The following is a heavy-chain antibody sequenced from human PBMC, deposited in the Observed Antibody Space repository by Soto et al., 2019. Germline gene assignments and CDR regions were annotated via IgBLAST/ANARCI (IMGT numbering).Heavy chain of an antibody. CDR3: ASSVIRDYAFDI. CDR2: MNPNSGNT. Sequence: GASVKVSCKASGYTFTSYDINWVRQATGQGLEWMGWMNPNSGNTGYAQKFQGRVAMTRNTSISTAYMELSSLRSEDTAVYYCASSVIRDYAFDIWGQGTMVTVSS. J-gene: IGHJ3*02. CDR1: GYTFTSYD. V-gene: IGHV1-8*01.